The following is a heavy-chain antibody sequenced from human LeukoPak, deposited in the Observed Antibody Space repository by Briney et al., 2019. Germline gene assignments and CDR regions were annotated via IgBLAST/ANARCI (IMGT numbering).Heavy chain of an antibody. CDR2: INHSGST. Sequence: PSETLSLTCAVYGGSFSGYYWSWIRQPPGKGLEWIGEINHSGSTNYNPSLKSRVTISVDTSKNQFSLKLSSVTAADTAVYYCARRGSPRYSSSSDYWGREPWSPSPQ. V-gene: IGHV4-34*01. J-gene: IGHJ4*02. CDR3: ARRGSPRYSSSSDY. CDR1: GGSFSGYY. D-gene: IGHD6-6*01.